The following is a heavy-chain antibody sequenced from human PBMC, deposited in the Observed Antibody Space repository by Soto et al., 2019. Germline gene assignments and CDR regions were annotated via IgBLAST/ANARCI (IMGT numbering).Heavy chain of an antibody. J-gene: IGHJ4*02. CDR3: ARGYYYGSEKLDY. V-gene: IGHV4-61*08. Sequence: SETLSLTCTVSGGSISSGDYYCSWIRQPPGKGLEWIGYIYYSGSTNYNPSLKSRVTISVDTSKNQFSLKLSSVTAADTAVYYCARGYYYGSEKLDYWGQGTLVTVSS. CDR2: IYYSGST. CDR1: GGSISSGDYY. D-gene: IGHD3-10*01.